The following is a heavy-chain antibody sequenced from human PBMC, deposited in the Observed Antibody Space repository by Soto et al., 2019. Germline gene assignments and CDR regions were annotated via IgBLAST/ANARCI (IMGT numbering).Heavy chain of an antibody. D-gene: IGHD3-22*01. Sequence: GGSLRLSCVASGFTFGRYAMHWVRQPPGRGLEWVAVISYTGANTYYVGSVRGRFTISRDNSKNTLYLQMNSLRAEDTAMYYCAKHMDDSGYFYVEGADHWGQGTLVTVSS. V-gene: IGHV3-30*18. J-gene: IGHJ4*02. CDR2: ISYTGANT. CDR1: GFTFGRYA. CDR3: AKHMDDSGYFYVEGADH.